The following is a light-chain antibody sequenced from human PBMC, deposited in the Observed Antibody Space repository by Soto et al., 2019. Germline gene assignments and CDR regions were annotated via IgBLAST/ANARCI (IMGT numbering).Light chain of an antibody. Sequence: SYELTQPPSVSVAPGKTASVACGGSNIGSKSVHWYQKKSGQAPVLVMYYDSDRPSGIPERFSGSNSGNTATLTISRVEDGDEADYYGHVGDISSGHVVLGGGTKLTV. CDR1: NIGSKS. CDR3: HVGDISSGHVV. CDR2: YDS. J-gene: IGLJ3*02. V-gene: IGLV3-21*01.